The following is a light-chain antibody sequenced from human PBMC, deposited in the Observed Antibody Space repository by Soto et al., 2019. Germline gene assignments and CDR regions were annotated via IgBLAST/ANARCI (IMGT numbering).Light chain of an antibody. CDR3: QQYNSYFQT. CDR1: QSISSY. J-gene: IGKJ1*01. Sequence: DIQMTQSPSSLSASVGDRVTITCRASQSISSYLNWYQQKPGKAPKLLIYAASSLQSGVTSRFTGSGSGTDFTLTISSLQPEDFATYYCQQYNSYFQTFGQGTKVEIK. V-gene: IGKV1-39*01. CDR2: AAS.